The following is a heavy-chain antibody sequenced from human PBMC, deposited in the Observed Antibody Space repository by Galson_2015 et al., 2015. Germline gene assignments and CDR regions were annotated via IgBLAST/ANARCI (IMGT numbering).Heavy chain of an antibody. J-gene: IGHJ5*02. V-gene: IGHV3-48*02. CDR1: GFTFSSYN. D-gene: IGHD2-8*01. Sequence: SLRLSCAAAGFTFSSYNMNWVRQAPGKRPEWVSYITGSSGTTYYADSVKGRFTISRDNVKGSLYLQMNSLRDDDTAVYYCARDRDARGVFDPWGQGTLVTVSS. CDR2: ITGSSGTT. CDR3: ARDRDARGVFDP.